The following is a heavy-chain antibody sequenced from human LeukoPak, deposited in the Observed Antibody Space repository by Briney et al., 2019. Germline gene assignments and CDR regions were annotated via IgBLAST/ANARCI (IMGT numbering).Heavy chain of an antibody. J-gene: IGHJ4*02. Sequence: KSGGSLRLSCAASGFTFSSYNMNWVRQAPGKGLEWVSSISSSSSYIYYADSVKGRFTISRDNAKNSLYLRMNSLRAEDTAVYYCAILRFLSPFDYWGQGTLVTVSS. V-gene: IGHV3-21*04. CDR1: GFTFSSYN. CDR2: ISSSSSYI. CDR3: AILRFLSPFDY. D-gene: IGHD3-3*01.